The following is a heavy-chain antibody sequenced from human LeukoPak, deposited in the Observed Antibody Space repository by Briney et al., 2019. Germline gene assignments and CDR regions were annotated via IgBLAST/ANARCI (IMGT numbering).Heavy chain of an antibody. J-gene: IGHJ3*02. CDR1: GFTFSSYG. V-gene: IGHV3-33*01. CDR2: IWYDGSNK. CDR3: AREDYYDSSGYDAFDI. Sequence: QPGGSLRFSCAASGFTFSSYGMHWVRQAPGKGLEWVAVIWYDGSNKYYADSVKGRFTISRDNSKNTLYLQMNSLRAEDTAVYYCAREDYYDSSGYDAFDIWGQGTMVTVSS. D-gene: IGHD3-22*01.